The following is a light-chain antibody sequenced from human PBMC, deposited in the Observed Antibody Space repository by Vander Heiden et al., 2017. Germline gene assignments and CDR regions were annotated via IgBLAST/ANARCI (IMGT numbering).Light chain of an antibody. CDR2: AAS. Sequence: IHKTQSPSSLSASVGDRVTITCRASQSISSYLNWYQQKPGKAPKLLIYAASSLQSGVPSRFSGSGSGTDFTLTISSLQPEDFATYYCQQSYSTPLFTFGPGTKVDIK. CDR1: QSISSY. J-gene: IGKJ3*01. V-gene: IGKV1-39*01. CDR3: QQSYSTPLFT.